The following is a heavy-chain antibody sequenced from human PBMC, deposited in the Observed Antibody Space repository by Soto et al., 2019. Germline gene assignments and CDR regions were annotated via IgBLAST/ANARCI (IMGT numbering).Heavy chain of an antibody. CDR1: GCTFTSYA. CDR3: AREYMISCMDV. V-gene: IGHV1-3*01. Sequence: GASVKVSCKASGCTFTSYAMHWVRQAPGQRLEWMGWINAGNGNTKYSQKFQGRVTITRDTSASTAYMELSSLRSEDTTVYYCAREYMISCMDVWGQGTTVTVSS. CDR2: INAGNGNT. D-gene: IGHD3-22*01. J-gene: IGHJ6*02.